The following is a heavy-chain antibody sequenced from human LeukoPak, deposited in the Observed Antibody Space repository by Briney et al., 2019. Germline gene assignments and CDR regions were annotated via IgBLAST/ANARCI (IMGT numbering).Heavy chain of an antibody. CDR1: GYTFTSYA. V-gene: IGHV1-8*02. D-gene: IGHD4-23*01. CDR2: MNPNSGNT. CDR3: ARGLGRWGNSIRY. J-gene: IGHJ4*02. Sequence: ASVKVSCKASGYTFTSYAMNWVRQATGQGLEWMGWMNPNSGNTGYAQKFQGRVTMTRNTSISTAYMELSSLRSEDTAVYYCARGLGRWGNSIRYWGQGTLVTVSS.